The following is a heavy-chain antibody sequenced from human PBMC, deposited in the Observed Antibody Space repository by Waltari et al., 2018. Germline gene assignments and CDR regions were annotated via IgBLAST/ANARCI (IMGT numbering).Heavy chain of an antibody. Sequence: QVQLVESGGGVVQPGRSLRLSCAASGFTFRTYAMHWVRQAPGKGLEWVAVISDDGSKRKYAGSVKGRFTISREKSKTTLFLQMNSLRPEDTAVYYCARDQKSVYYIRFDYWGQGTLVTVSS. CDR3: ARDQKSVYYIRFDY. J-gene: IGHJ4*02. V-gene: IGHV3-30-3*01. CDR1: GFTFRTYA. D-gene: IGHD3-22*01. CDR2: ISDDGSKR.